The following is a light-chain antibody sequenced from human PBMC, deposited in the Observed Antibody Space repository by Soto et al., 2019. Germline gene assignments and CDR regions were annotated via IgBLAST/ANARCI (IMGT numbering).Light chain of an antibody. V-gene: IGKV3-15*01. CDR1: HSISSH. Sequence: ETVITQSPSTLSVSPGERASLSCRASHSISSHLAWYQQKPGQAPRLLIYGASTRATGIPASFSGRGSGTEFTLTISSLQSEDFAVYYCQQYNNWPLTFGGGTKVDI. CDR3: QQYNNWPLT. J-gene: IGKJ4*01. CDR2: GAS.